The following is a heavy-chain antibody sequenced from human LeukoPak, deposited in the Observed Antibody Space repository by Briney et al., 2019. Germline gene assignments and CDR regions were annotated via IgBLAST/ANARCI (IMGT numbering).Heavy chain of an antibody. CDR3: ARDYGDYVFYGMDV. Sequence: ASVKVSCKASGYTFTSYGISWERQAPGQGLEWMGWISAYNGNTNYAQKLQGRVTMTTDTSTSTAYMELRSLRSDDTAVYYCARDYGDYVFYGMDVWGQGTTVTVSS. D-gene: IGHD4-17*01. CDR1: GYTFTSYG. V-gene: IGHV1-18*01. J-gene: IGHJ6*02. CDR2: ISAYNGNT.